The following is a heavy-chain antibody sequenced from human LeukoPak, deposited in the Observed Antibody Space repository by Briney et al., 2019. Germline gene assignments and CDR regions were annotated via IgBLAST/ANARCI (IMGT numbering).Heavy chain of an antibody. CDR1: GYTFTGYY. D-gene: IGHD6-13*01. CDR2: INPNSGGT. CDR3: ARDRHSSSHAFDI. Sequence: ASVTVSCKASGYTFTGYYMHWVRQAPGQGLEWMGWINPNSGGTNYAQKFQGRVTMTRDTSISTAYMELSRLRSDDTAVYYCARDRHSSSHAFDIWGQGTMVTVSS. V-gene: IGHV1-2*02. J-gene: IGHJ3*02.